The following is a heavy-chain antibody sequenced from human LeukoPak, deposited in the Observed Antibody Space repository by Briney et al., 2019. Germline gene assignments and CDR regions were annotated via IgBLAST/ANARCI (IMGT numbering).Heavy chain of an antibody. J-gene: IGHJ6*03. V-gene: IGHV1-69*05. CDR2: ISPIFGTA. CDR3: ARGNIVAVPASNYYYYYMDV. Sequence: ASVKDSCKASGGTYSSYAISWVRQAPGQGLEWMAGISPIFGTANYAQKLQGRVTITTDESTSTAYMELSSLRSEDTAVYYCARGNIVAVPASNYYYYYMDVWGKGTTVTVSS. CDR1: GGTYSSYA. D-gene: IGHD2-2*01.